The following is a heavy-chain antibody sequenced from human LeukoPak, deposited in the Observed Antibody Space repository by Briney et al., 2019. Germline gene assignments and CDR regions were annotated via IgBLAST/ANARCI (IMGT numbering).Heavy chain of an antibody. Sequence: ASVTVSCKASGYTFTGYYMHWVRQAPGQGLEWMGWINPNSGGTNYAQKFQGRVTMTRDTSISTAYMELSRLRSDDTAVYDCATPGYYYDSRGYFDYWGQGTLVTVSA. CDR2: INPNSGGT. D-gene: IGHD3-22*01. J-gene: IGHJ4*02. CDR1: GYTFTGYY. V-gene: IGHV1-2*02. CDR3: ATPGYYYDSRGYFDY.